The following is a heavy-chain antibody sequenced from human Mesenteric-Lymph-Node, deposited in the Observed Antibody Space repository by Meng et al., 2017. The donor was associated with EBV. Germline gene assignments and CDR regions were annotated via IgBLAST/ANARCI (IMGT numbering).Heavy chain of an antibody. CDR3: AHSRRGTYLLADY. J-gene: IGHJ4*02. D-gene: IGHD1-26*01. CDR1: AVSVRNGAGA. CDR2: IYGDGDD. V-gene: IGHV2-5*02. Sequence: IRFMCSGPLLLPPPPPPRISFSLSAVSVRNGAGADRWLRQLPGKALEWLALIYGDGDDRDSPFLKSRLTTSRYTSKTPVVLTMTNIDPVDTATYYCAHSRRGTYLLADYWGQGTLVTVSS.